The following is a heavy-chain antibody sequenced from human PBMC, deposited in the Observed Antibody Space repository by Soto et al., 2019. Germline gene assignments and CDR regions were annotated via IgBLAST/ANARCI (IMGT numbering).Heavy chain of an antibody. CDR3: AHRPHYYDFSVHVDY. Sequence: QITLKESGPTLVKPTQTLTLTCTFSGFSLSTSGVGVVWIRQPPGKALEWLALIYWDDDKRYSPSLKSRLTITKDTSKHQVVLTMTNMDPVDTATYYCAHRPHYYDFSVHVDYWGQGTLGTVSS. V-gene: IGHV2-5*02. CDR1: GFSLSTSGVG. J-gene: IGHJ4*02. CDR2: IYWDDDK. D-gene: IGHD3-3*01.